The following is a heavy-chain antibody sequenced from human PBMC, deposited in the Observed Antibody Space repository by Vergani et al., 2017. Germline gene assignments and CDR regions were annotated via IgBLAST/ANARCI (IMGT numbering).Heavy chain of an antibody. J-gene: IGHJ4*01. Sequence: EVQLLESGGNLIQPGGSLRLSCGASGFTFSSYAMTWVRLAPGKGLQWVSAISGSGGNTFYTDSVKGRFTISRDNSKDTLYLQMNSLRVEDTAIYYCARQYFVSGNYLFDYWGRGALVTVAS. CDR2: ISGSGGNT. CDR1: GFTFSSYA. D-gene: IGHD3-10*01. V-gene: IGHV3-23*01. CDR3: ARQYFVSGNYLFDY.